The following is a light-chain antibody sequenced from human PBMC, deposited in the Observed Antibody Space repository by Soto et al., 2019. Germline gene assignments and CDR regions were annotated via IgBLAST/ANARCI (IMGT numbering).Light chain of an antibody. V-gene: IGLV2-14*01. Sequence: QSVLTQPASVSASPGQSITISCTGTISDVGGYNYVSWYQQHPGKAPKLMIYEVRYRPSGVSYRFSGSKSGNTASLTISGLQADDEADYYCASYTSSGTRVFGGGTKLTVL. J-gene: IGLJ3*02. CDR1: ISDVGGYNY. CDR2: EVR. CDR3: ASYTSSGTRV.